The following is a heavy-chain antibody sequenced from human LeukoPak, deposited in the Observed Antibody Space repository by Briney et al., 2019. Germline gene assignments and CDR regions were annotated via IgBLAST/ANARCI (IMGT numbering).Heavy chain of an antibody. D-gene: IGHD3-22*01. CDR2: IYYSGSA. V-gene: IGHV4-31*03. CDR3: ARETDYYDSGGYYLQWFDP. Sequence: SETLSLTCTVSGGSITSGGYYWSWIRQHPGKGLEWIGYIYYSGSASYNPSLKSRVTISLDTSKNQFSLKLSSVTAADTAVYYCARETDYYDSGGYYLQWFDPWGQGTLVTVSS. J-gene: IGHJ5*02. CDR1: GGSITSGGYY.